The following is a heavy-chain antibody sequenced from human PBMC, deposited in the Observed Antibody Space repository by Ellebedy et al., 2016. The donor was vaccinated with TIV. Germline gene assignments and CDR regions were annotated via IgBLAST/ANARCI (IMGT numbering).Heavy chain of an antibody. Sequence: GESLKISCEASGFTFSRNWISWFRLAPGKGLEWVANIKEDGSEKHYVDFVRGRFTISRDNAKNSAYLQMSSLGAEDTAVYYCMGDGGLTWGQGTLVTVSS. CDR3: MGDGGLT. CDR1: GFTFSRNW. CDR2: IKEDGSEK. D-gene: IGHD3-16*01. V-gene: IGHV3-7*01. J-gene: IGHJ5*02.